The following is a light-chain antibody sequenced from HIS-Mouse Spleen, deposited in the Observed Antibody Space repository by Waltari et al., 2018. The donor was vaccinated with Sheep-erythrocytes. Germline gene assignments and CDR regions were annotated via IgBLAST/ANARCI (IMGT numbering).Light chain of an antibody. CDR3: YSSDSSSNHWV. CDR2: EDS. Sequence: YELTQPPPVSVSPGHTARITRSGDASLKKKVYWYQKKSGQAPVLVIYEDSKRPSGIPERFSGSSSGTMATLTISGAQVEDEADYYCYSSDSSSNHWVFGGGTKLTVL. V-gene: IGLV3-10*01. J-gene: IGLJ3*02. CDR1: ASLKKK.